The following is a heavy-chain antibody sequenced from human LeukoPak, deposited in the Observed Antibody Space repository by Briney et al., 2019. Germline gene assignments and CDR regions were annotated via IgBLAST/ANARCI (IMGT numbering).Heavy chain of an antibody. CDR3: ARNGYCSGGSCYGWDDAFDI. Sequence: ASVKVSCKASGYTFTSYGISWVRQAPGQGLEWMGWISAYNGNTNYAQKLQGRVTMTTDTSTSTAYMELRSLGSDDTAVYYCARNGYCSGGSCYGWDDAFDIWGQGTMVTVSS. CDR1: GYTFTSYG. J-gene: IGHJ3*02. D-gene: IGHD2-15*01. CDR2: ISAYNGNT. V-gene: IGHV1-18*01.